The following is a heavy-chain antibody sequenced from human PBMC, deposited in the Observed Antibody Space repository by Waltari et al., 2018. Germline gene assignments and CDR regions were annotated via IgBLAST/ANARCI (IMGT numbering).Heavy chain of an antibody. Sequence: EVQLVQSGAEVKKSGESLKISCQASGYNFATYWIGWVRQMPGKGLEWVAIIYPSDSDTRYSPSVEGRVTISADKSLNTAYLQWNTLRASDSAMYFCARGTPPDSWGHGTPLTVSS. CDR2: IYPSDSDT. J-gene: IGHJ5*01. D-gene: IGHD1-1*01. V-gene: IGHV5-51*03. CDR3: ARGTPPDS. CDR1: GYNFATYW.